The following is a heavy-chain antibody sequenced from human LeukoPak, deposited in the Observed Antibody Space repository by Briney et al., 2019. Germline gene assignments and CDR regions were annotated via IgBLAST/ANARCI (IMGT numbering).Heavy chain of an antibody. J-gene: IGHJ4*02. CDR1: GFTFDNYG. V-gene: IGHV3-20*04. CDR3: ARGEGGCSGYEIDY. Sequence: GGSLRLSCAASGFTFDNYGMSWVRQAPGKGLEWVSGIFWNGGSTSYADSVKGRFTISRDNSKNTLYLQMNSLRAEDTAAYFCARGEGGCSGYEIDYWGQGTLVTVSS. D-gene: IGHD5-12*01. CDR2: IFWNGGST.